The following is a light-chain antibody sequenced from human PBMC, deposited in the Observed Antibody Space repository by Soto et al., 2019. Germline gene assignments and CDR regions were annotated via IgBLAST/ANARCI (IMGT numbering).Light chain of an antibody. CDR2: AAS. Sequence: GDRVTITCRASQDIDTYLAWYQQKPGKAPSLLIYAASNLQNEVPSRFSGGGSGTDFTLTISSLHPEDFATYFCQQAKAFPLTFGGGTKVEIK. CDR3: QQAKAFPLT. CDR1: QDIDTY. V-gene: IGKV1-12*01. J-gene: IGKJ4*01.